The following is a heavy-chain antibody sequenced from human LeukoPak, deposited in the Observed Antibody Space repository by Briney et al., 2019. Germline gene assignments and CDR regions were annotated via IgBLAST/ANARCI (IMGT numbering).Heavy chain of an antibody. D-gene: IGHD2-15*01. CDR3: AKEYCGGGRCNDDFFDY. CDR1: GFTFSTSE. CDR2: ISSSGTSI. J-gene: IGHJ4*02. V-gene: IGHV3-48*03. Sequence: PGGSLRLSCAASGFTFSTSEMNWVRQAPGKGLEWVSYISSSGTSIYYADAVKGRFTTSRDNAKNSLYLQMNSLRPEDTAVYYCAKEYCGGGRCNDDFFDYWGQGTLVTVSS.